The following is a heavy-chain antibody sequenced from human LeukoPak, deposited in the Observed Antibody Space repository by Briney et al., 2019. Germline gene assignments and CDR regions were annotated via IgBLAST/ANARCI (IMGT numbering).Heavy chain of an antibody. D-gene: IGHD3-9*01. CDR2: IYDSGST. Sequence: SETLSLTCTVSGGSISSYYWSWIRQPPGKGLEWLGYIYDSGSTNYNPSLKSRVTISVDTSKNQFSLKLSSVTAADTAVYYCARGPGSVLRYFDWLSSNAFDIWSQGTMVTVSS. J-gene: IGHJ3*02. CDR3: ARGPGSVLRYFDWLSSNAFDI. V-gene: IGHV4-59*01. CDR1: GGSISSYY.